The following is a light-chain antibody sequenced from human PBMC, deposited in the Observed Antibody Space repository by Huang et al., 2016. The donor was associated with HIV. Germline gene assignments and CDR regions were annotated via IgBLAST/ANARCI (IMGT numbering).Light chain of an antibody. CDR3: QQFSSYPIT. V-gene: IGKV1-9*01. J-gene: IGKJ5*01. CDR1: QGISSY. Sequence: IQLTQSPSSLSASVGDRVTITCRASQGISSYLTWYQQKPGKAPKLLIYAASTLQSGVPSRVSGSGSGTDFTLTISSLQPEDFATYYCQQFSSYPITFGQGTRLEIK. CDR2: AAS.